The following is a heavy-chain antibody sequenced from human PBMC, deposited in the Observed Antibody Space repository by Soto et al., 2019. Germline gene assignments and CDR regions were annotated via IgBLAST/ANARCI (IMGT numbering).Heavy chain of an antibody. CDR1: GFTFSSYA. Sequence: QVQLVESGGGVVQPGRSLRLSCADSGFTFSSYAMHWVRQDPGKGLEWVAVISYDGSNKYYADSVKGRFTISRDNSKNTLDLQMNSLRAEDTAVYYCARATPYYDFWSGYYDYWGQGTLVTVSS. J-gene: IGHJ4*02. CDR2: ISYDGSNK. CDR3: ARATPYYDFWSGYYDY. D-gene: IGHD3-3*01. V-gene: IGHV3-30-3*01.